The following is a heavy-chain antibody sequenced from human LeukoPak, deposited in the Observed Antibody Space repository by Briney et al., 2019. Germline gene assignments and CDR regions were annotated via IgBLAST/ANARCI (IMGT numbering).Heavy chain of an antibody. CDR2: IYYSGST. CDR1: GGSISSYY. D-gene: IGHD6-19*01. Sequence: SETLSLTCTVSGGSISSYYWSWIRQPPGKGLEWTGYIYYSGSTNYNPSLKSRVTISVDTSKNQFSLKLSSVTAADTAVYYCARHIAVAGDAFDIWGQGTMVTVSS. J-gene: IGHJ3*02. CDR3: ARHIAVAGDAFDI. V-gene: IGHV4-59*08.